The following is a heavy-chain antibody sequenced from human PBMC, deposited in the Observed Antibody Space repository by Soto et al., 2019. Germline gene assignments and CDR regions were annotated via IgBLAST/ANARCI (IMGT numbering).Heavy chain of an antibody. D-gene: IGHD5-12*01. V-gene: IGHV4-59*01. CDR2: IHHTGTA. J-gene: IGHJ4*02. CDR1: GDSITDYY. CDR3: ARYSLATIRFFDY. Sequence: SETLSVTCTVSGDSITDYYWSWSRESPGKGLEWIAYIHHTGTANYNPSLKSRVTISVDTSKSQFSLRLSSVTAADTAVYFCARYSLATIRFFDYWGQGTLVTVSS.